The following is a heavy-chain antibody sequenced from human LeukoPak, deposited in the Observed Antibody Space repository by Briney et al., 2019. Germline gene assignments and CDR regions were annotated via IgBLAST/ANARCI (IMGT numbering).Heavy chain of an antibody. J-gene: IGHJ4*02. CDR3: ARARIVGATTAHRY. Sequence: ASVKVSCKASGYTFTGYYMHWVRQAPGQGLEWMGWINPNSGGTNYAQKFQGRVTMTRDTSISTAYMELSRLRSDDTAVYYCARARIVGATTAHRYWGQGTPVTVSS. V-gene: IGHV1-2*02. CDR1: GYTFTGYY. CDR2: INPNSGGT. D-gene: IGHD1-26*01.